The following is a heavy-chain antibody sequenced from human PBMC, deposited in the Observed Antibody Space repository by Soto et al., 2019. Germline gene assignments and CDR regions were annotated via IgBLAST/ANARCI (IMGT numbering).Heavy chain of an antibody. CDR3: AGYFIGYGAYEIDY. Sequence: SETLSLTCTVSGGSIISGGYYWSWIRQHPGKGLEWIGYIYYSGSTYYNPSLKSRVTISVDTSKNQFSLKLSSVTAADTAVFYCAGYFIGYGAYEIDYWGQGTLVTVSS. D-gene: IGHD5-12*01. V-gene: IGHV4-31*03. CDR2: IYYSGST. J-gene: IGHJ4*02. CDR1: GGSIISGGYY.